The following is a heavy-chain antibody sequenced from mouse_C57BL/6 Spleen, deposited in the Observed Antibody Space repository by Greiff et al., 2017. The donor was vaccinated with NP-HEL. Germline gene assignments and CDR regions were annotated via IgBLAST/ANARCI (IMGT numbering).Heavy chain of an antibody. J-gene: IGHJ3*01. CDR3: ARGDYDLFAY. V-gene: IGHV1-42*01. D-gene: IGHD2-4*01. Sequence: VQLQQSGPELVKPGASVKISCKASGYSFTGYYMNWVKQSPEKSLEWIGEINPSTGGTTYNQKFKAKATLTVDKSSSTAYMQLKSLTSEDSAVYYCARGDYDLFAYWGQGTLVTVSA. CDR2: INPSTGGT. CDR1: GYSFTGYY.